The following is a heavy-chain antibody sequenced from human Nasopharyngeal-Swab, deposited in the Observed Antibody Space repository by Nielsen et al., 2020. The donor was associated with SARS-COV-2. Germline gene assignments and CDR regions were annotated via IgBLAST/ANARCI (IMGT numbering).Heavy chain of an antibody. Sequence: GESLKISCAASGFTFSNFWMSWVRQAPGKGLEWVANIKQDGSEKYYVDSVKGRFTISRDNAKSTLYLQMNTLRAEDTAVYYCVRQQVPYYDFWSGSNPGFDSWGQGTLVTVSS. D-gene: IGHD3-3*01. CDR1: GFTFSNFW. J-gene: IGHJ4*02. CDR3: VRQQVPYYDFWSGSNPGFDS. V-gene: IGHV3-7*01. CDR2: IKQDGSEK.